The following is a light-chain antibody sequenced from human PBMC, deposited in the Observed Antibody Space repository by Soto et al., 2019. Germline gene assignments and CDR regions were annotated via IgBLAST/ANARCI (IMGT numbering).Light chain of an antibody. Sequence: DIQVAQSPSSVSASVGDRVTITCPASQDIAGYLAWYQHKPGRTPELLIHGASRLQSGVPARFSGSGFGTDFTLSINSLQTEDFATYYCQQAYSFPITFGKGTRLEIK. V-gene: IGKV1D-12*01. J-gene: IGKJ5*01. CDR1: QDIAGY. CDR2: GAS. CDR3: QQAYSFPIT.